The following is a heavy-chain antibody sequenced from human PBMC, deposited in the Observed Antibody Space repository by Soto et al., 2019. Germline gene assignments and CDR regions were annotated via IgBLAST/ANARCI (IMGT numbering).Heavy chain of an antibody. V-gene: IGHV1-18*01. D-gene: IGHD2-15*01. CDR3: ARDLGGWPDY. Sequence: ASVKVSCKTSGYTFTSYGISWVRQAPGQGLEWMGWISTYNDNTNYAQKFQGRVTMTRDTSASTAYMELSSLRSEDTAVYYCARDLGGWPDYWGQGTLVTVSS. CDR1: GYTFTSYG. J-gene: IGHJ4*02. CDR2: ISTYNDNT.